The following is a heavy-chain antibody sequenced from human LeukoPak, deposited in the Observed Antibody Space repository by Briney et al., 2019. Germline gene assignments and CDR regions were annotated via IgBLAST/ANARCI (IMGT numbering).Heavy chain of an antibody. Sequence: PGGSLRLSCAASGFTFGSYSMTWVRQAPGKGLEWVSSISSRSSNIYHADSVKGRFTISRDNAKNSLYLQMNSLRAEDTAVYYCARDEGSQPRNDAFDIWGQGTMVTVSS. D-gene: IGHD1-14*01. CDR2: ISSRSSNI. J-gene: IGHJ3*02. CDR3: ARDEGSQPRNDAFDI. CDR1: GFTFGSYS. V-gene: IGHV3-21*01.